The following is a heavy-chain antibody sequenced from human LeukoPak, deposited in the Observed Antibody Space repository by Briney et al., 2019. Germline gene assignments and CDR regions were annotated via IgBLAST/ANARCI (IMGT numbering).Heavy chain of an antibody. CDR1: GFTFNHYW. D-gene: IGHD2-21*02. CDR3: AACGGDCYTSDY. J-gene: IGHJ4*02. CDR2: IDGDGRTT. Sequence: GGSLRLSCTASGFTFNHYWIHWVRHAPGKGLVWVSRIDGDGRTTRYADSVKGRFTMSRDNAKNTLYLQMNSLKEEDTAVYYCAACGGDCYTSDYWGQGTLVTVSS. V-gene: IGHV3-74*01.